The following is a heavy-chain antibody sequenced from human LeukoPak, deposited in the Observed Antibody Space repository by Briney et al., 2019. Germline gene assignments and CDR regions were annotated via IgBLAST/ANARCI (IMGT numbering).Heavy chain of an antibody. Sequence: ASVTVSCKASGYTFTSYGISWVRQAPGQGREWMGWISAYNGNTNYTQELQGRVTITTETYTSTAYMELRSLRSDDTAVYYCARESPHTHTLIQLSLLFDYWGQGTLVTVSS. CDR2: ISAYNGNT. CDR3: ARESPHTHTLIQLSLLFDY. J-gene: IGHJ4*02. CDR1: GYTFTSYG. D-gene: IGHD5-18*01. V-gene: IGHV1-18*01.